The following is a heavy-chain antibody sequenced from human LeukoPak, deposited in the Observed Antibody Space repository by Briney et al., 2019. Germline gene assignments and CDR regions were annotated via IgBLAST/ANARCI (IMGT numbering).Heavy chain of an antibody. CDR2: INPNSGGT. D-gene: IGHD7-27*01. CDR1: GYMFTDYY. J-gene: IGHJ6*02. Sequence: ASVKVSCKASGYMFTDYYMHWVRQAPGEGLEWMAWINPNSGGTNYAQKFQGRVTMTRDTSISTAYMELSGLRSDDTAVFYCVRSRLGSYYYYGLDVWGQGTTVTVSS. CDR3: VRSRLGSYYYYGLDV. V-gene: IGHV1-2*02.